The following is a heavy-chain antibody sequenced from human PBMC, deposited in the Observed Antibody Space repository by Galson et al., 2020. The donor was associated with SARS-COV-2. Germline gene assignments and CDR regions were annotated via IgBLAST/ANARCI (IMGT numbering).Heavy chain of an antibody. V-gene: IGHV1-69*06. CDR2: NIPIFGTA. D-gene: IGHD3-16*02. Sequence: ASVKVSCKASGGTFSSYAISWVRHAPGQGLEWMGRNIPIFGTANYAQKFQGRVTITADKSTSTAYMELSSLGSEDTAVYYCARDGRYDYVWGSYLYNWFDRWCQGTLVTVSS. CDR3: ARDGRYDYVWGSYLYNWFDR. J-gene: IGHJ5*02. CDR1: GGTFSSYA.